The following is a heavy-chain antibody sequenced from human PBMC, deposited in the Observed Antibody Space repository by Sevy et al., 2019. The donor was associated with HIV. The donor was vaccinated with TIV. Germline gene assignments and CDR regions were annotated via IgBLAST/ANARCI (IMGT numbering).Heavy chain of an antibody. J-gene: IGHJ5*02. V-gene: IGHV3-74*01. CDR1: GFTFSSYW. CDR3: TRVPSGSWFDP. Sequence: GGSLRLSYAASGFTFSSYWMHWVRQARGKGLVWVSRISPDGSITNYAVSVRGRFTVSRDNAKNTLYLKMNTLRAEDTAVYYCTRVPSGSWFDPWGQRTLVTVSS. CDR2: ISPDGSIT. D-gene: IGHD6-25*01.